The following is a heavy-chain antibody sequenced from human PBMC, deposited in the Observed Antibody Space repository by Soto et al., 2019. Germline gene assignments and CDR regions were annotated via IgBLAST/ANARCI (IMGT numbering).Heavy chain of an antibody. Sequence: QVQLVESGGGLVKPGGSLRLSCAASGFTFSDYYMSWIRQAPGKGLESLSYISGSSSDTKYADSVRGRFTISRDNAKNSLYLHMNSLSDEDKAMYYCGKGPRRLSDWGQGTLVIVSS. J-gene: IGHJ4*02. CDR3: GKGPRRLSD. V-gene: IGHV3-11*06. D-gene: IGHD3-3*01. CDR2: ISGSSSDT. CDR1: GFTFSDYY.